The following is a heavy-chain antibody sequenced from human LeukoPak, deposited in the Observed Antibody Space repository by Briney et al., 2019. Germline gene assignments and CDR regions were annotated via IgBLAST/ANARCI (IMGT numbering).Heavy chain of an antibody. Sequence: ASVKVSCKASGYTFTSYGISWVRQAPGQGLEWMGWISAYNGNTNYAQELQGRVTMTTDTSTSTAYMELRSLRSDDTAVYYCAREMEIGYCSSTSCSVYYYYYYMDVWGKGTTVTVSS. V-gene: IGHV1-18*01. D-gene: IGHD2-2*03. J-gene: IGHJ6*03. CDR3: AREMEIGYCSSTSCSVYYYYYYMDV. CDR2: ISAYNGNT. CDR1: GYTFTSYG.